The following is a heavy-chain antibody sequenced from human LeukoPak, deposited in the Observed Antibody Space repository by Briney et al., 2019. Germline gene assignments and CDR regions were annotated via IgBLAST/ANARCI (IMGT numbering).Heavy chain of an antibody. CDR1: GFTFSSSS. J-gene: IGHJ4*02. CDR3: ARPAGGYYDSSGYPIDY. CDR2: ISSGSTYI. D-gene: IGHD3-22*01. Sequence: GGSLRLSCAASGFTFSSSSMNWVRQAPGKGLEWVSSISSGSTYIYYADSVKGRFTISGDNAKNSLYLQMNSLRAEDTAVYYCARPAGGYYDSSGYPIDYWGQGTLVTVSS. V-gene: IGHV3-21*01.